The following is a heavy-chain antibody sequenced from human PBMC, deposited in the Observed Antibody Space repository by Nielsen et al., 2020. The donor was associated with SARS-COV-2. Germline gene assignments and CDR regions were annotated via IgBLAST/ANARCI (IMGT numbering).Heavy chain of an antibody. CDR3: AREDVVVVPAAKGSYYYYGMDV. J-gene: IGHJ6*02. V-gene: IGHV3-48*02. Sequence: WIRQPPGKELEWVSYISSSSSTIYYADSVKGRFTISRDNAKNSLYLQMNSLRDEDTAVYYCAREDVVVVPAAKGSYYYYGMDVWGQGTTVTVSS. D-gene: IGHD2-2*01. CDR2: ISSSSSTI.